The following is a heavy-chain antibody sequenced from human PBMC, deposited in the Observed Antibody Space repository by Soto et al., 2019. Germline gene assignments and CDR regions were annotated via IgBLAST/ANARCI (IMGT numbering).Heavy chain of an antibody. J-gene: IGHJ3*02. D-gene: IGHD3-22*01. CDR3: ARARPYYYDSSGYYPVAFDI. Sequence: SETLSLTCTVSGGSISSYYWSWIRQPAGKGLEWIGRIYTSGSTNYNPSLKSRVTMSVDTSKNQFSLKLSSVTAADTAVYYCARARPYYYDSSGYYPVAFDIWGQGTMVTVSS. V-gene: IGHV4-4*07. CDR1: GGSISSYY. CDR2: IYTSGST.